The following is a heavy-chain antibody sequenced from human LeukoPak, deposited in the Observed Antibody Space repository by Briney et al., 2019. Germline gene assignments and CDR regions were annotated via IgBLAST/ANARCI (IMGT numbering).Heavy chain of an antibody. CDR2: IKQDGSEK. CDR3: AREGNMYYN. CDR1: GFSFGSEA. V-gene: IGHV3-7*01. D-gene: IGHD3-10*01. J-gene: IGHJ4*02. Sequence: GGSLRLSCVVSGFSFGSEAMSWVRQAPGRGLERVANIKQDGSEKYYVDSVKGRFTISRDNAKNSLYLQMNSLRAEDTAVYYCAREGNMYYNWGQGTLVTVSS.